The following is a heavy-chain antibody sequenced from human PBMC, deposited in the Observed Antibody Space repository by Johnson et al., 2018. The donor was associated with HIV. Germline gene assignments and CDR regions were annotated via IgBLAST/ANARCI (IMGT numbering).Heavy chain of an antibody. CDR3: ASGYSYGTDAFDI. Sequence: VQLVESGGGVVQPGRSLRLSCAASGFTFSSYAMSWVRQAPGKGLEWVANIKEDGSEKHYVDSVKGRFKISRDNAKNSLDLQMNSLRAEDTAVYYCASGYSYGTDAFDIWGQGTMVTVSS. CDR1: GFTFSSYA. CDR2: IKEDGSEK. D-gene: IGHD5-18*01. J-gene: IGHJ3*02. V-gene: IGHV3-7*02.